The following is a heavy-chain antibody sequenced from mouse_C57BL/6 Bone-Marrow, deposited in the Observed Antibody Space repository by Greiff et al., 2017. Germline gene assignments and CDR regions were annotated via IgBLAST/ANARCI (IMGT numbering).Heavy chain of an antibody. V-gene: IGHV1-18*01. Sequence: EVQLQQSGPELVKPGASVKIPCKASGYTFTDYNMDWVKQSHGKSLEWIGDINPNNGGTIYNQKFKGKATLTVDKSSSTAYMELRSLTSEDTAVHYCARGGYDYDWAWFAYWGQGTLVTVSA. D-gene: IGHD2-4*01. CDR3: ARGGYDYDWAWFAY. J-gene: IGHJ3*01. CDR1: GYTFTDYN. CDR2: INPNNGGT.